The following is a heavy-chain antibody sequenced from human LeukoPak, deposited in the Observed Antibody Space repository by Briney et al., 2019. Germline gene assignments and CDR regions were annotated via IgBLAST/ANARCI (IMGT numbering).Heavy chain of an antibody. V-gene: IGHV4-61*02. CDR2: IYTSGST. Sequence: SETLSLTCTVSGGSISSGSYYWSWIRQPAGKGLEWIGRIYTSGSTNYNPSLKSRVTISVDTSKNQFSLKLSSVTAADTAVYYCARASLYSGWYVVYWGQGTLVTVSS. CDR3: ARASLYSGWYVVY. CDR1: GGSISSGSYY. D-gene: IGHD6-19*01. J-gene: IGHJ4*02.